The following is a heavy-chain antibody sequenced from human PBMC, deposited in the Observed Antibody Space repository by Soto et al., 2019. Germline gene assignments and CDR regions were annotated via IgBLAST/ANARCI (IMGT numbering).Heavy chain of an antibody. D-gene: IGHD1-1*01. CDR1: GGSFSGYY. CDR2: INHSGST. V-gene: IGHV4-34*01. J-gene: IGHJ4*01. Sequence: SETLSLTCAVYGGSFSGYYWNWIRQPPGKGLEWIGEINHSGSTNYNPSLKSRVTISLDTSKNQFSLKLSSMTAADTAVYYCARRYGYSFDYWGHRTLVTVS. CDR3: ARRYGYSFDY.